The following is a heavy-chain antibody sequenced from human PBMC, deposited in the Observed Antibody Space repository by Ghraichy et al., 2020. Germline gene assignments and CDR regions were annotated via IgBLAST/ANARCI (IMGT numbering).Heavy chain of an antibody. V-gene: IGHV3-53*01. CDR2: IYSAGYA. CDR1: WFTVSSKY. CDR3: ARGPLGYFDL. Sequence: ESLNISCAASWFTVSSKYMSWVRQAPGKGLEWVSVIYSAGYAYYADSVKGRFTLSKDNAKNTLYLQMNSLRDEDTAVYYCARGPLGYFDLWGRGTLVTVSS. J-gene: IGHJ2*01.